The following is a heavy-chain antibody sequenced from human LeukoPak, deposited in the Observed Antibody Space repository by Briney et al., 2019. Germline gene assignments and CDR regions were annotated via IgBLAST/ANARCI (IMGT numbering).Heavy chain of an antibody. D-gene: IGHD6-6*01. CDR1: GFTFSNAW. Sequence: GGSLRLSCAASGFTFSNAWMNWVRQAPGKGLEWVGRIKSKTDGGTTDYAAPVKGRFTISRDDSKNTLYLQVNSLKTEDTAVYYCTTRTYSSSSMSDYWGQGTLVTVSS. CDR3: TTRTYSSSSMSDY. J-gene: IGHJ4*02. CDR2: IKSKTDGGTT. V-gene: IGHV3-15*07.